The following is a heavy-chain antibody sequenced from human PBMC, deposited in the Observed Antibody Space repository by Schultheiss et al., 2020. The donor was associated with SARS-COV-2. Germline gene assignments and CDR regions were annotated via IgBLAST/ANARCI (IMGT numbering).Heavy chain of an antibody. CDR3: ARDCSGGSCHPY. CDR2: IYYSGST. J-gene: IGHJ4*02. V-gene: IGHV4-31*03. CDR1: GGSISRSGYY. Sequence: SQTLSLTCTVSGGSISRSGYYWSWIRQHPGKGLEWIGYIYYSGSTYYNPSLKSRVTISVDTSKNQFSLKLSSVTAADTAVYYCARDCSGGSCHPYWGQGTLVTVSS. D-gene: IGHD2-15*01.